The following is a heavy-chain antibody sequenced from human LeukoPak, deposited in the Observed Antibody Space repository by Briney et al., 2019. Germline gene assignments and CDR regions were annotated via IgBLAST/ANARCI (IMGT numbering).Heavy chain of an antibody. D-gene: IGHD3-22*01. J-gene: IGHJ4*02. V-gene: IGHV3-48*02. CDR1: GFTFSSYS. Sequence: LGGSLRLSCAASGFTFSSYSMNWVRQAPGKGLEWVSYISSSSSTIYYADSVKGRFTISRDNAKNSLYLQMNSLRDEDTAVYYCARDPPSYYDSSGCKKDYFDYWGQGTLVTVSS. CDR3: ARDPPSYYDSSGCKKDYFDY. CDR2: ISSSSSTI.